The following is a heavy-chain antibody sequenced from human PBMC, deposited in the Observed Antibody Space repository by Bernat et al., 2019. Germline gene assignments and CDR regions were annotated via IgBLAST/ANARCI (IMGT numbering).Heavy chain of an antibody. V-gene: IGHV3-23*01. Sequence: EVQLLESGGGLVQPGGSLRLSCAASGFTFSSYSMSWVRQAPGKGLEWVSAISGRGGSTYYADSVKGRFTISRDNSKNTLYLKMNILRAEDTAVYYCAEVVHKQGNYFDYWGQGTMVTVSS. J-gene: IGHJ4*02. D-gene: IGHD7-27*01. CDR2: ISGRGGST. CDR3: AEVVHKQGNYFDY. CDR1: GFTFSSYS.